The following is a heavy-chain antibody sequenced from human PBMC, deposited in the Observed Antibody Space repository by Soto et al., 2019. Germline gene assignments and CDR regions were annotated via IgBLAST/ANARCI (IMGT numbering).Heavy chain of an antibody. CDR1: GFSFSSYG. CDR3: AKDPRYYDSRGYPELDY. J-gene: IGHJ4*02. D-gene: IGHD3-22*01. V-gene: IGHV3-30*18. CDR2: ISYDGSNK. Sequence: PGGSLRLSCAASGFSFSSYGMHWVRQAPGKGLEWVAVISYDGSNKYYADSVKGRFTISRDNSKNTLYLQMNSLRAEDTAVYYCAKDPRYYDSRGYPELDYWGQGTLVTVSS.